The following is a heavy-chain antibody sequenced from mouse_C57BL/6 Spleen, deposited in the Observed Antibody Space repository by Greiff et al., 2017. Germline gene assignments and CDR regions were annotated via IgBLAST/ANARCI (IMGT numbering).Heavy chain of an antibody. D-gene: IGHD4-1*01. V-gene: IGHV1-19*01. J-gene: IGHJ4*01. Sequence: VQLQQSGPVLVKPGASVKMSCKASGYSFTDYYMNWVKQSHGKSLEWIGVINPYNGGTSYNQKFKGKATLTVDKSSSTAYMELNSLTSEDTAVYYCASGTRDYAMDYWGQGTSVTVSS. CDR1: GYSFTDYY. CDR3: ASGTRDYAMDY. CDR2: INPYNGGT.